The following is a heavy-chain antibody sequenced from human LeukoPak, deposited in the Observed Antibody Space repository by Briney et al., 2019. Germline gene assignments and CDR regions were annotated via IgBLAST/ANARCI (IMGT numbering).Heavy chain of an antibody. CDR3: ARIRDGYNDAYDI. CDR2: ISAYNGNT. Sequence: GASVKVSCKASGYTFTSYGISWVRQAPGQGLEWMGWISAYNGNTNYAQKLQGRVTMTTDTSTSTAYMELSGLRSEDTAIYYCARIRDGYNDAYDIWGQGTVVTVPS. J-gene: IGHJ3*02. CDR1: GYTFTSYG. V-gene: IGHV1-18*01. D-gene: IGHD5-24*01.